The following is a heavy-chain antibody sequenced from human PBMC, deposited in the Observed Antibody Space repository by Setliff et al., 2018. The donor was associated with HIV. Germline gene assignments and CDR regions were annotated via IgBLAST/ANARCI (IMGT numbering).Heavy chain of an antibody. CDR3: ARGALLAVFDFDH. D-gene: IGHD3-10*01. CDR1: GYTFTSYD. Sequence: ASVKVSCKASGYTFTSYDINWVRQATGQGLEWMGWMNPNSGNTGYPQKFQGRVTMTRNTSISTAYMELSSLGSEDTAVYYCARGALLAVFDFDHWGHGTLVTVSS. J-gene: IGHJ4*01. V-gene: IGHV1-8*02. CDR2: MNPNSGNT.